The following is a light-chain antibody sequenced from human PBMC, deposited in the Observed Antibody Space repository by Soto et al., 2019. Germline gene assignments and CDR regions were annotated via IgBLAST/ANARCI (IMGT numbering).Light chain of an antibody. Sequence: QSVLTQPPSASGMPGQRVTISCFGTISNFGTNTVKWYQQLPGTAPRLLIYSNTQRPSGVPDRFSGSKSGTSASLAISGLQSEDEADYHCAAWDDSLNGVVFGGGTKLTVL. CDR1: ISNFGTNT. CDR2: SNT. CDR3: AAWDDSLNGVV. J-gene: IGLJ2*01. V-gene: IGLV1-44*01.